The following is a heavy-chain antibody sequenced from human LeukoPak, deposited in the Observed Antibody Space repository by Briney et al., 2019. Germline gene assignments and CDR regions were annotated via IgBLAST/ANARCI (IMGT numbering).Heavy chain of an antibody. CDR3: ARVTYYFDSRGYYAFDY. Sequence: PGGSLRLSCTASGFTFTSYAISWVRRAPGKGLEWVSAVSGSGGDTYYADSVEGRFTIPRDNSKNTLSLQMNSLRAEDTAVYYCARVTYYFDSRGYYAFDYWGQGTLVTVSS. D-gene: IGHD3-22*01. J-gene: IGHJ4*02. CDR1: GFTFTSYA. V-gene: IGHV3-23*01. CDR2: VSGSGGDT.